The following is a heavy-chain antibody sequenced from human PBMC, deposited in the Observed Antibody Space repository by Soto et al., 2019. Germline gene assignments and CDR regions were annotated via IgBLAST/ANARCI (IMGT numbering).Heavy chain of an antibody. V-gene: IGHV1-8*01. Sequence: QVQLVQSGAGVKKPGASVKVSCKASGYTFTSYDINWVRQATGQGLEWMGWMNPNSGNTGYAQKFQGRVTMTRNTSISTAYMELRSLRSEDTAVYYCARGSEAYSSGWLAFDYWGQGTLVTVSS. CDR3: ARGSEAYSSGWLAFDY. CDR2: MNPNSGNT. D-gene: IGHD6-19*01. CDR1: GYTFTSYD. J-gene: IGHJ4*02.